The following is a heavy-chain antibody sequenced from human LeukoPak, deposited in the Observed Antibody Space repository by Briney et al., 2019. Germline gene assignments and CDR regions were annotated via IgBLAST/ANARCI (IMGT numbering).Heavy chain of an antibody. J-gene: IGHJ4*02. Sequence: SETLSPTCTVSGGSISSSSYYWGWIRQPPGKGLEWIGSIYYSGSTYYNPSLKSRVTISVDTSKNQFSLKLSSVTAADTAVYYCAMVECSSTSCYHFDYWGQGTLVTVSS. CDR2: IYYSGST. V-gene: IGHV4-39*01. D-gene: IGHD2-2*01. CDR1: GGSISSSSYY. CDR3: AMVECSSTSCYHFDY.